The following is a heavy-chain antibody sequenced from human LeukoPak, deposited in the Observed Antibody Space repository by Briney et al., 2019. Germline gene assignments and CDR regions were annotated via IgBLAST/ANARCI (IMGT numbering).Heavy chain of an antibody. CDR2: INPNSGDI. J-gene: IGHJ6*02. V-gene: IGHV1-2*02. CDR1: GDTFTDYY. D-gene: IGHD2-2*01. CDR3: ARDVQLDLFGADGMDV. Sequence: ASVKVSCKASGDTFTDYYIHWARQAPGKGLEWMGWINPNSGDITYAQRLQGRVTMTRDTSINTASMELSRLRSDDTALYYCARDVQLDLFGADGMDVWGQGTTVTVSS.